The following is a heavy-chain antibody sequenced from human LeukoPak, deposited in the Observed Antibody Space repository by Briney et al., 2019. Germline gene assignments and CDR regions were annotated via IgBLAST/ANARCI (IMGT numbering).Heavy chain of an antibody. CDR3: TTGYGSGSYDSDY. D-gene: IGHD3-10*01. V-gene: IGHV3-49*04. CDR1: GFTFGDYA. CDR2: IGSKAYGGTT. J-gene: IGHJ4*02. Sequence: PGGSLRLSCTASGFTFGDYAMSWVRQARGKGLEWVGLIGSKAYGGTTEYAASVKGRFTISRDDSKSIAYLQMNSLKTEDTAVYYCTTGYGSGSYDSDYWGQGTLVTVSS.